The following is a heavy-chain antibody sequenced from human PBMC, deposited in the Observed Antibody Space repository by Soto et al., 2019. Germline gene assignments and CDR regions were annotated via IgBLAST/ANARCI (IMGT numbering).Heavy chain of an antibody. CDR1: GFTFSSYS. CDR3: ARDPSGYYDSSGYPR. CDR2: ISSSSSTI. Sequence: EVQLVESGGGLVQPGGSLRLSCAASGFTFSSYSMNWVRQAPGKGPEWVSYISSSSSTIYYADSVKGRFTISRDNAKNSLYLQMNSLRAEDTAVYYCARDPSGYYDSSGYPRWGQGTLVTVSS. J-gene: IGHJ4*02. V-gene: IGHV3-48*01. D-gene: IGHD3-22*01.